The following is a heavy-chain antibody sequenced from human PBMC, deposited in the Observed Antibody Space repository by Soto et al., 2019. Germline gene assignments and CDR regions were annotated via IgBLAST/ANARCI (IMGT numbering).Heavy chain of an antibody. CDR3: ARVGHITNYGMAV. D-gene: IGHD1-26*01. V-gene: IGHV1-69*01. J-gene: IGHJ6*02. Sequence: QVQLVQSGAEVKKPGSSVKVSCEASGGTFSSYPITWVRQAPGQGLEWMGGIIPFFGTSNYAQKFQGRVTITADDSTSTAYMDLRSLRSEDTAVYYCARVGHITNYGMAVWGQWTTVTVSS. CDR1: GGTFSSYP. CDR2: IIPFFGTS.